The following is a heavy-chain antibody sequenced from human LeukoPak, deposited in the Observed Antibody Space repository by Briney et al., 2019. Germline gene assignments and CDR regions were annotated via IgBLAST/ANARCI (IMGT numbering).Heavy chain of an antibody. V-gene: IGHV1-2*02. J-gene: IGHJ6*03. CDR2: MNPNSGGT. CDR1: GYTFTGYY. Sequence: ASVKLSCKASGYTFTGYYMHLVRQAPGQGLGWMGWMNPNSGGTNYAQKVQGRVTMTRDTSISTAYMELSRLRSDDTAVYYCARDVYRPVNGWDYYYYMDVWGKGTTVPVSS. D-gene: IGHD3-16*01. CDR3: ARDVYRPVNGWDYYYYMDV.